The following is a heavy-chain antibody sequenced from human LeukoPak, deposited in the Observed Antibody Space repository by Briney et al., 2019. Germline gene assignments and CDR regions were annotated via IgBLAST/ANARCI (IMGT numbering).Heavy chain of an antibody. Sequence: PGGSLRLSRAASGFTFSSCSMNWVRQAPGKGLEWVSYISSSSSSIYYADSVKGRFTISRDNAKNSLYLQMNSLRAEDTAVYYCARSSGTYFDYWGQGTLVTVSS. V-gene: IGHV3-48*01. CDR3: ARSSGTYFDY. CDR2: ISSSSSSI. J-gene: IGHJ4*02. CDR1: GFTFSSCS. D-gene: IGHD1-26*01.